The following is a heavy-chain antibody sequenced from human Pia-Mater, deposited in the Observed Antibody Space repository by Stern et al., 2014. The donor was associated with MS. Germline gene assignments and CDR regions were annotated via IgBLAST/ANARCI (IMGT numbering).Heavy chain of an antibody. Sequence: QVQLVQSGAEVKKPGSSVKVSCKASGGTFSSYEITWVRQAPGQGLEWLGRIIPPVDTPTFAQKFQDRITISADESTNTAYLELSGLKSDDTAIYFCARAYTYYSNSAGYWGQGTLVTVSS. CDR3: ARAYTYYSNSAGY. CDR2: IIPPVDTP. V-gene: IGHV1-69*11. D-gene: IGHD3-10*01. J-gene: IGHJ4*02. CDR1: GGTFSSYE.